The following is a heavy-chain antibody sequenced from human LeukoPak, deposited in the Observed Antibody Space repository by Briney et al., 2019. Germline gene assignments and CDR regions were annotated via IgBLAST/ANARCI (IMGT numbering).Heavy chain of an antibody. CDR1: GFMFSSYW. D-gene: IGHD3-22*01. CDR3: AKDYYDSSGYPHYYYYYYMDV. CDR2: IKQAGSET. V-gene: IGHV3-7*01. Sequence: QPGGSLRLSCAASGFMFSSYWMTWARQAPGKGLEWVANIKQAGSETSYVDSVKVRFTISRDNAKNSLYLQITTLRAEDTAVYYCAKDYYDSSGYPHYYYYYYMDVWGKGTTVTVSS. J-gene: IGHJ6*03.